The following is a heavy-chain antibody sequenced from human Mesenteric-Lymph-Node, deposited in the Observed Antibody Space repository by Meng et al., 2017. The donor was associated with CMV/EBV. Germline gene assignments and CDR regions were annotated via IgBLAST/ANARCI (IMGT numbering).Heavy chain of an antibody. J-gene: IGHJ4*02. Sequence: QRQLQVSGPGLVKPSETLSLTCTVSGGSISSSSYYWGWIRQPPGKGLEWIGSIYYSGSTYYNPSLKSRVTISVDTSKNQFSLKLGSVTAADTAVYYCARDGDYYDSSGYNPFDYWGQGTLVTVSS. V-gene: IGHV4-39*07. CDR1: GGSISSSSYY. CDR2: IYYSGST. D-gene: IGHD3-22*01. CDR3: ARDGDYYDSSGYNPFDY.